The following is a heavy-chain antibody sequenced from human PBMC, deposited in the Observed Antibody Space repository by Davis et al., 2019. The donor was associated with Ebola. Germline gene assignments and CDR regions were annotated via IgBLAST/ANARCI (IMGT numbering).Heavy chain of an antibody. CDR3: ATAGVAWFRELSFDY. D-gene: IGHD3-10*01. V-gene: IGHV1-69*06. CDR2: IIPIFGTA. Sequence: SVKVSCKASGGTFSSYAISWVRQAPGQGLEWMGGIIPIFGTANYAQKFQGRVTITADKSTSTAYMELSSLRSEDTAVYYCATAGVAWFRELSFDYWGQGTLVTVSS. CDR1: GGTFSSYA. J-gene: IGHJ4*02.